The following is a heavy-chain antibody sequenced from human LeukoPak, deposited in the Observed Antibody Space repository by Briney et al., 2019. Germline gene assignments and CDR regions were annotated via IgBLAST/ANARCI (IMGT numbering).Heavy chain of an antibody. CDR2: ISAYNGNT. V-gene: IGHV1-18*01. CDR3: AREALRYFDWLISYYYGMDV. CDR1: GYTFTSYG. Sequence: ASVKVSCKASGYTFTSYGISWVRQAPGQGLEWMGWISAYNGNTNYAQKLQGRVTMTTDTSTSTPYMELRSLRSDDTAVYYCAREALRYFDWLISYYYGMDVWGQGTTVTVSS. D-gene: IGHD3-9*01. J-gene: IGHJ6*02.